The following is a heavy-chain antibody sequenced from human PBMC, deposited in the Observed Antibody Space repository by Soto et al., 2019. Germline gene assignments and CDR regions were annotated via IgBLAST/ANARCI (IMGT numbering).Heavy chain of an antibody. Sequence: PGGSLRLSCAASGFTFSSYGMHWVRQAPGKGLEWVAVIWYDGSNKYYADSVKGRFTISRDNSKNTLYLQMNSLRAEDTAVYYCARDSAPKYSSGWSYYYGMDVWGQGTTVTVSS. CDR2: IWYDGSNK. CDR1: GFTFSSYG. D-gene: IGHD6-19*01. V-gene: IGHV3-33*01. J-gene: IGHJ6*02. CDR3: ARDSAPKYSSGWSYYYGMDV.